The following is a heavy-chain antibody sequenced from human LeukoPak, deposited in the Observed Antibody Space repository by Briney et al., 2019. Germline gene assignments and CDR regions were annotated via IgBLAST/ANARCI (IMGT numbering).Heavy chain of an antibody. D-gene: IGHD3-22*01. V-gene: IGHV1-18*01. Sequence: GASVKVSCKASGYTVTKFGISWVRQAPGQGLEWLGWISAYNGQTHYAQKFQGRVTMTTDSSTNTAYMDLLSLRSDDTAVYYCARESNYYDTRGYQTYYFDYWGQGTLVPVSS. CDR3: ARESNYYDTRGYQTYYFDY. J-gene: IGHJ4*02. CDR1: GYTVTKFG. CDR2: ISAYNGQT.